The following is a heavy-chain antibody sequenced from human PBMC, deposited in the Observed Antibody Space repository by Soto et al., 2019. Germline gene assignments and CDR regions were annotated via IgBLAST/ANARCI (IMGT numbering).Heavy chain of an antibody. CDR2: IYYSGST. D-gene: IGHD3-3*01. V-gene: IGHV4-31*03. J-gene: IGHJ5*02. Sequence: QVQLQESGPGLVKPSQNLSLTCTVSGGSISSGDYSWSWIRQHPGKGLEWIGYIYYSGSTYYNPSLKSRVTISVDTSKNQFSLKLSSVTAADTAVYYCARWWSGSRQGFDPWGQGTLVTVSS. CDR3: ARWWSGSRQGFDP. CDR1: GGSISSGDYS.